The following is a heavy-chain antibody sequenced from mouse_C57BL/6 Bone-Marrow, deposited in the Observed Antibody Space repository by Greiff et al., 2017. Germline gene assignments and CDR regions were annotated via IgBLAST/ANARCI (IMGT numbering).Heavy chain of an antibody. CDR2: IDPENGDT. Sequence: VQLQQSGAELVRPGASVKLSCTASGFNIKDDYMHWVKQRPEQGLEWIGWIDPENGDTEYASKFQGKATITADTSSNTAYLQLSSLTSEDTAVYYCTTIYYYCSSPLDYWGQGTTLTVSS. V-gene: IGHV14-4*01. CDR3: TTIYYYCSSPLDY. D-gene: IGHD1-1*01. J-gene: IGHJ2*01. CDR1: GFNIKDDY.